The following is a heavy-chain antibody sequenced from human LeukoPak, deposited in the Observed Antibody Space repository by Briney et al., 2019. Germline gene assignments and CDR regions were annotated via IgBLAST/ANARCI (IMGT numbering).Heavy chain of an antibody. Sequence: PSETLSLTCTVSGGSISSYYWSWIRQPAGKGLEWIGRIYTSGSTNYNPSLKSRVTMSVDTSKNQFSLKLSSVTAADTAVYYCARDKPHYYYDSSCYYYYAFDIWGQGTMVTVSS. J-gene: IGHJ3*02. V-gene: IGHV4-4*07. CDR2: IYTSGST. CDR3: ARDKPHYYYDSSCYYYYAFDI. CDR1: GGSISSYY. D-gene: IGHD3-22*01.